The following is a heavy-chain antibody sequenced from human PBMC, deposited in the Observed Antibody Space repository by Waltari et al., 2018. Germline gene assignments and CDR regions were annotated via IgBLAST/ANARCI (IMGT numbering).Heavy chain of an antibody. CDR1: GFTFSTYN. D-gene: IGHD5-12*01. J-gene: IGHJ3*02. CDR2: ISSSTTT. Sequence: EVQLVGSGGGLVQPGESLRLSCAASGFTFSTYNMNWVRQAPGKGLEWVSYISSSTTTYYADYVKGRFTISRDNAKNSLYLQMNSLRAEDTALYYCARGRDGYIQDVFDIWGQGTMVSVSS. CDR3: ARGRDGYIQDVFDI. V-gene: IGHV3-48*01.